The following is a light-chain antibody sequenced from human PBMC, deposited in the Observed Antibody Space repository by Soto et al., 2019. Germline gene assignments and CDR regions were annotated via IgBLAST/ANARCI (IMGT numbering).Light chain of an antibody. CDR3: SSYTTSNTRQIV. CDR2: DVS. V-gene: IGLV2-14*01. CDR1: SSDVGGYNY. Sequence: SALTQPAPVSGSPGQSITISCPGTSSDVGGYNYVSWYQQHPGKAPKFMIYDVSNRPSGVSNRFSGSKSGNTASLTISGLQAEDEADYYCSSYTTSNTRQIVFGTGTKVTVL. J-gene: IGLJ1*01.